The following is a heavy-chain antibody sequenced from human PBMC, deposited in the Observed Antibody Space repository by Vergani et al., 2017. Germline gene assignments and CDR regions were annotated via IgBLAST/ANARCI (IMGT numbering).Heavy chain of an antibody. CDR1: GFTFSSYG. V-gene: IGHV3-30*03. D-gene: IGHD2-2*01. CDR3: ARDPFVVVRSDLGYYMDV. Sequence: QVQLVESGGGVVQPGRSLRLSCAASGFTFSSYGMHWVRQAPGKGLEWVAVISYDGSNKYYADSVKGRFTISRDNAKNSLYLQMNSLRAEDTAVYYCARDPFVVVRSDLGYYMDVWGKGTTVTVSS. J-gene: IGHJ6*03. CDR2: ISYDGSNK.